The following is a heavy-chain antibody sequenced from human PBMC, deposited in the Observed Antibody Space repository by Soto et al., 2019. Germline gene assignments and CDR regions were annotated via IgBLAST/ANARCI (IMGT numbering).Heavy chain of an antibody. D-gene: IGHD1-26*01. V-gene: IGHV4-39*01. J-gene: IGHJ4*02. Sequence: QLQLQESGPGLVKPSETLSLTCTVSGGSISSSSHYWGWVRQPPGKGLEWIASIKYSGNTYYNPSPKSRVTISVDTSENQLSLKLSSVTAADTAVYHCARPGITGSYYDASDYWGQGTLVTVTS. CDR2: IKYSGNT. CDR3: ARPGITGSYYDASDY. CDR1: GGSISSSSHY.